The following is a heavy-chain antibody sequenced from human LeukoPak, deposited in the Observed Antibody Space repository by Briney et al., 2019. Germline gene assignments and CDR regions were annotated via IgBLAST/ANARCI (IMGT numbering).Heavy chain of an antibody. Sequence: GGSLRLSCAASGFTFSSYWMSWVRQAPGKGLEWVANIKQDGSEKYYVDSVKGRFTISRDNAKNSLYLQMNSLSAEDTAVYYCARVLTWNDVSVDAFDIWGQGTMVTVSS. CDR2: IKQDGSEK. D-gene: IGHD1-1*01. V-gene: IGHV3-7*01. CDR3: ARVLTWNDVSVDAFDI. J-gene: IGHJ3*02. CDR1: GFTFSSYW.